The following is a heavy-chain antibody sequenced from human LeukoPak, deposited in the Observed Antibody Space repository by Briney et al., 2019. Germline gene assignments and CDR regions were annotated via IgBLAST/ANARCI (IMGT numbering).Heavy chain of an antibody. Sequence: SVKVSCKASGGTFSSYAISWVRQAPGQGLEWMGRIIPILGIANYAQRFQGRVTITADKSTSAAYMELSSLRSEDTAVYYCARDQWAVGVIAVAGTGWGQGTLVTVSS. CDR3: ARDQWAVGVIAVAGTG. CDR1: GGTFSSYA. V-gene: IGHV1-69*04. CDR2: IIPILGIA. D-gene: IGHD6-19*01. J-gene: IGHJ4*02.